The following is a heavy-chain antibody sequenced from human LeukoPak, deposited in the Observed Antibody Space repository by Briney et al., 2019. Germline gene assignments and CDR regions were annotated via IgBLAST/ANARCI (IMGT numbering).Heavy chain of an antibody. V-gene: IGHV6-1*01. Sequence: SQTLSLTCAISGDSVSSNSAAWNWIRQSPSRGLEWLGRTYYRSKWYNDYAVSVKSRITINPDTSKNQFSLQLNSVTPEDTAVYYCAVYYYDSSGYFPNDAFDIWGQGTMVTVSS. D-gene: IGHD3-22*01. J-gene: IGHJ3*02. CDR2: TYYRSKWYN. CDR3: AVYYYDSSGYFPNDAFDI. CDR1: GDSVSSNSAA.